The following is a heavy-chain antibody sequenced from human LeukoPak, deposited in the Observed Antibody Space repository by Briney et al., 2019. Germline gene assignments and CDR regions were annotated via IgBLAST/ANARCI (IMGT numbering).Heavy chain of an antibody. CDR1: GFTFSSYG. V-gene: IGHV3-48*03. Sequence: PGGPLRLSCAASGFTFSSYGMTWVRQAPGKGLEWVSHISSGGHVISYEDSVKGRFIISRDDAESSLYLQMNSLRAEDTAVYYCARDEDGDQDFDYWGQGTLVTVSS. J-gene: IGHJ4*02. CDR2: ISSGGHVI. CDR3: ARDEDGDQDFDY. D-gene: IGHD7-27*01.